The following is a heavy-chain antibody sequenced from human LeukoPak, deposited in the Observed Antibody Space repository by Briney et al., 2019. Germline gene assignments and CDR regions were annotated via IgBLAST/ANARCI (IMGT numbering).Heavy chain of an antibody. CDR2: ISYDGSNK. Sequence: GGSLRLSCAASGFTFSSYAMHWVRQAPGKGLEWVAVISYDGSNKYYADSGKGRFTISRDNSKNTLYLQMNSLRAEDTAVYYCARDGSYYYYYMDVWGKGTTVTVSS. V-gene: IGHV3-30*04. CDR1: GFTFSSYA. J-gene: IGHJ6*03. CDR3: ARDGSYYYYYMDV.